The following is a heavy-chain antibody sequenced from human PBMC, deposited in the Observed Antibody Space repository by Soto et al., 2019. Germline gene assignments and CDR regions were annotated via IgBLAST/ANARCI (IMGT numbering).Heavy chain of an antibody. Sequence: QVPLVESGGGVVQPGRSLRLSCAASGFTFSSYGMHWVRQAPGKGLEWVAVISYDGSNKYYADSVKGRFTISRDNSKNTLYLQMNSLRAEDTAVYYCAKEDIVLVPAAISYYYYGMDVWGQGTTVTVSS. CDR2: ISYDGSNK. CDR1: GFTFSSYG. CDR3: AKEDIVLVPAAISYYYYGMDV. J-gene: IGHJ6*02. V-gene: IGHV3-30*18. D-gene: IGHD2-2*01.